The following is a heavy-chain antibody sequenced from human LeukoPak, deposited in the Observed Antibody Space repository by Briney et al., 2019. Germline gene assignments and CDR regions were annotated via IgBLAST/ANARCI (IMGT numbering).Heavy chain of an antibody. CDR1: GFSFSAYN. V-gene: IGHV3-48*01. D-gene: IGHD6-6*01. J-gene: IGHJ6*03. Sequence: QTGGSLRLSCEGSGFSFSAYNMNWVRQAPGKGLESISYISSSSATIFYADSVKGRFTISRDNAKNSLYLQMNSLRPEDTAVYFCARDRHVPGLCYYYMDVWGKGTTVTVSS. CDR3: ARDRHVPGLCYYYMDV. CDR2: ISSSSATI.